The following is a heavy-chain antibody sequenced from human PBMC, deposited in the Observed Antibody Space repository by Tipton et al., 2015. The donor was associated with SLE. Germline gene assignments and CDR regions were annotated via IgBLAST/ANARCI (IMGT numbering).Heavy chain of an antibody. CDR2: IYYSGST. V-gene: IGHV4-59*11. D-gene: IGHD3-16*01. CDR3: ARGDEFAFDI. CDR1: GGSIFSHY. J-gene: IGHJ3*02. Sequence: TLSLTCTVSGGSIFSHYWSYIRQPPGKGLEWIGYIYYSGSTNYNPSLKSRVSMSVDTSKNQFSLKLSSVTPADTAVYYCARGDEFAFDIWGQGTMVSVSS.